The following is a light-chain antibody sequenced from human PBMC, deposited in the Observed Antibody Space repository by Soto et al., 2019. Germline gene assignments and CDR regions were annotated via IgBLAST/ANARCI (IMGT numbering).Light chain of an antibody. J-gene: IGKJ4*01. CDR2: DAS. CDR3: QQFSNYPLT. V-gene: IGKV1D-13*01. CDR1: QDISYA. Sequence: ALQLTPSPSSLSASVGESVTITCRASQDISYALAWYQQKPGKPPKLLIYDASGLEGGVPSRFSADGSETDFSLTINSLQPEDFATYYCQQFSNYPLTFGGGTKVEI.